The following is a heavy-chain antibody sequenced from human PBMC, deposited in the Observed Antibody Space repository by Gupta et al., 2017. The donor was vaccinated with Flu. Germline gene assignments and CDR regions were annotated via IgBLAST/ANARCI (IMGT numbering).Heavy chain of an antibody. J-gene: IGHJ4*02. CDR1: GYTFTDYY. CDR2: VDPEDGET. V-gene: IGHV1-69-2*01. CDR3: ATYVKGRIAAAGTQRPEADY. D-gene: IGHD6-13*01. Sequence: EVQLVQSGAEVKKPGATVKISCKVSGYTFTDYYMHWVQQAPGKGLEWMGLVDPEDGETIYAEKFQGRVTITADTSTDTAYMELSSLRSEDTAVYYCATYVKGRIAAAGTQRPEADYWGQGTLVTVSS.